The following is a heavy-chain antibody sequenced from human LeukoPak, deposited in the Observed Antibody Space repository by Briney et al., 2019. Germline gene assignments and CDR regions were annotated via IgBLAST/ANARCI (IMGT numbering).Heavy chain of an antibody. Sequence: GESLKISCKGSGYSFTAYWISWVRQMPGKGREWMGRIDPSDSYINYSPSFQGHVTISADKSISTAYLQWSSLKASDTAMYYCARRPNRYSSSWYSEYFQHWGQGTLVTVSS. D-gene: IGHD6-13*01. V-gene: IGHV5-10-1*01. CDR1: GYSFTAYW. CDR2: IDPSDSYI. CDR3: ARRPNRYSSSWYSEYFQH. J-gene: IGHJ1*01.